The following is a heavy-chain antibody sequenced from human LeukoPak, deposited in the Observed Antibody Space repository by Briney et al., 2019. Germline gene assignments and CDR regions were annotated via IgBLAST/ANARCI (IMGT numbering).Heavy chain of an antibody. CDR1: GGSISSSSYY. V-gene: IGHV4-39*07. J-gene: IGHJ3*02. CDR3: ARTHYDSSGVIAFDI. CDR2: IYYSGST. D-gene: IGHD3-22*01. Sequence: SETLSLTCTVSGGSISSSSYYWGWIRQPPGKGLEWIGSIYYSGSTYYNPSLKSRVTISVDTSKNQFSLKLSSVTAADTAVYYCARTHYDSSGVIAFDIWGQGTMATVSS.